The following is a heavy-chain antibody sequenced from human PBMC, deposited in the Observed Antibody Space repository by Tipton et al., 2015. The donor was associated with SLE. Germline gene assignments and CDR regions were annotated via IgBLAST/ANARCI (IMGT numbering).Heavy chain of an antibody. CDR2: IYNSGST. CDR3: ARDTAVYYYDSRRTLKYYYHILEV. Sequence: TLSLTCTVSGGSISSGGYYWSWIRQHPGKGLEWIGCIYNSGSTNYNPSLKSRVTISLDTSKNQFSLKLSSVTAADTAVYYCARDTAVYYYDSRRTLKYYYHILEVWGQGTTVTGSS. J-gene: IGHJ6*02. V-gene: IGHV4-61*08. CDR1: GGSISSGGYY. D-gene: IGHD3-22*01.